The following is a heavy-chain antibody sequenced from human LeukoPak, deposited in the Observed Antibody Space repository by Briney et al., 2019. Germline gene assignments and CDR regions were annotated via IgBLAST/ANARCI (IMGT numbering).Heavy chain of an antibody. Sequence: PGGSLRLSCTASGFTFGDYAMSWFRQAPGKGLEWVGFIRSKAYGGTTEYAASVKGRFTISRDDSKSIAYLQMNSLKTEDTAVYYCTRDDEGYCSGGSCLGYFDYWGQGNLVTVSS. V-gene: IGHV3-49*03. J-gene: IGHJ4*02. D-gene: IGHD2-15*01. CDR1: GFTFGDYA. CDR2: IRSKAYGGTT. CDR3: TRDDEGYCSGGSCLGYFDY.